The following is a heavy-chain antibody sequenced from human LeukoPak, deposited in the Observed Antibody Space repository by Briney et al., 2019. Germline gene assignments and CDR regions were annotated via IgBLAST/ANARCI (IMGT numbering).Heavy chain of an antibody. D-gene: IGHD5-24*01. Sequence: GGSLRLSCAASGFTFSSYSMNWVRQAPGKGLEWVSSISSSSSYIYYADSVKGRFTIPRDNAKNSLYLQMNSLRAEDTAVYYCARDGYKYYYYGMDVWGQGTTVTVSS. V-gene: IGHV3-21*01. J-gene: IGHJ6*02. CDR1: GFTFSSYS. CDR3: ARDGYKYYYYGMDV. CDR2: ISSSSSYI.